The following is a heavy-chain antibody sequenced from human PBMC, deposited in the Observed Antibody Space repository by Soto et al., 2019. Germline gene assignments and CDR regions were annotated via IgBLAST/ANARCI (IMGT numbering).Heavy chain of an antibody. Sequence: ASVKVSCKASGYTFTSYGISWVRQAPGQGLEWMGWISAYNGNTNYAQKLQGRVTMTTDTSTSTAYMELRSLRSDDTAVYYCARGITMVRGVTRKSYYMDVWGKGTTVTVSS. CDR1: GYTFTSYG. CDR3: ARGITMVRGVTRKSYYMDV. CDR2: ISAYNGNT. J-gene: IGHJ6*03. D-gene: IGHD3-10*01. V-gene: IGHV1-18*01.